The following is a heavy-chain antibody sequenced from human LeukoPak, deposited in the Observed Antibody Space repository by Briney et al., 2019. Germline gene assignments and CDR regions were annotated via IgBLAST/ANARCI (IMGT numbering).Heavy chain of an antibody. J-gene: IGHJ4*02. V-gene: IGHV1-18*01. Sequence: ASVKVSCKASGYTFTSYGISWVRQAPGQGLEWMGWISAYNGNTNYAQKLQGSVTMTTDTSTSTAYMELRSLRSDDTAVYYCARDLSANYYDSSGYPAGYWGQGTLVTVSS. CDR1: GYTFTSYG. D-gene: IGHD3-22*01. CDR2: ISAYNGNT. CDR3: ARDLSANYYDSSGYPAGY.